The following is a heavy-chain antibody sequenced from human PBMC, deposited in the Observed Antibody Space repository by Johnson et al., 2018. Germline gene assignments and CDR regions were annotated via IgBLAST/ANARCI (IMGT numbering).Heavy chain of an antibody. V-gene: IGHV3-23*04. CDR3: ANSPGESGLFYGMDV. D-gene: IGHD3-10*01. J-gene: IGHJ6*02. CDR1: GFTFNTYA. CDR2: ISGSGDNT. Sequence: VQLVETGGGLVQPGGSLRLSCAASGFTFNTYAMSWVRQAPGKGLECVSSISGSGDNTYYAVSVKGRFTLPRDNSKNTLSLQMSSLRVEDTAVYYCANSPGESGLFYGMDVWGQGTTVTVSS.